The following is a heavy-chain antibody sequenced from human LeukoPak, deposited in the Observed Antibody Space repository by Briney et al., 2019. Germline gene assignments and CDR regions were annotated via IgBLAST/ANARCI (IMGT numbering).Heavy chain of an antibody. J-gene: IGHJ4*02. D-gene: IGHD3-10*01. Sequence: GGSLRLSCAASGFTFSSYAMSWVRQAPGKGLEWVSAISGRGGSTYYADSVKGRFTISRDNSKNTLYLQMNSLRAEDTAVYYCKITMVRMNFDYWGQGTLVTVSS. CDR3: KITMVRMNFDY. V-gene: IGHV3-23*01. CDR2: ISGRGGST. CDR1: GFTFSSYA.